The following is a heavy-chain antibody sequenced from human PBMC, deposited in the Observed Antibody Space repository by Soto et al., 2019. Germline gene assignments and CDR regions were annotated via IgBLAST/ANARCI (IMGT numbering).Heavy chain of an antibody. J-gene: IGHJ4*02. CDR1: GFTLSGYW. Sequence: EVQLVESGGGLVQPGGSLRLSCAASGFTLSGYWINWVRQAPGKGLEWVANIKQDGGEKYYVDSVKGRFTISRDNAKNSLYLQMNSLRAEDTAVYYCARDRWWLVHWGQGTLVTVSS. D-gene: IGHD6-19*01. CDR2: IKQDGGEK. CDR3: ARDRWWLVH. V-gene: IGHV3-7*01.